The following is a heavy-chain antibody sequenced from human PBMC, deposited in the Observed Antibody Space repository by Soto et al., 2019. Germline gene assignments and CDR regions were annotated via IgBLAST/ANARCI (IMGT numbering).Heavy chain of an antibody. CDR3: ARTYYYDSSGYYWFDY. CDR1: GFTFSDYY. Sequence: GGSLRLSCAASGFTFSDYYMSWIRQAPGKGLEWVSYISSSGSTIYYADSVKGRFTISRDNAKNSLYLQMNSLRAEDTAVYYCARTYYYDSSGYYWFDYWGQGTLVTVSS. D-gene: IGHD3-22*01. J-gene: IGHJ4*02. CDR2: ISSSGSTI. V-gene: IGHV3-11*01.